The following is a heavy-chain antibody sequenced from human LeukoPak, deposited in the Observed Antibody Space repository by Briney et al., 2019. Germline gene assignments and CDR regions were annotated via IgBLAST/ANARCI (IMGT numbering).Heavy chain of an antibody. CDR1: GGSISSYY. CDR2: IYTSGST. J-gene: IGHJ4*02. V-gene: IGHV4-4*07. Sequence: SETLSLTCTVSGGSISSYYWSWIRQPAGKGLEWIGRIYTSGSTNYNPSLKSRVTISVDTSKNQFSLKLSSVTAADTAVYYCATQRLGRQYSSSWYYFDYWGQGTLVTVSS. D-gene: IGHD6-13*01. CDR3: ATQRLGRQYSSSWYYFDY.